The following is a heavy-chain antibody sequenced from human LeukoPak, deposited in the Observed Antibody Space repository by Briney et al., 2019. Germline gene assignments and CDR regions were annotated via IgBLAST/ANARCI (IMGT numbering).Heavy chain of an antibody. CDR3: ARLDHYDFWSGLYFDY. Sequence: PSETLSLTCTVSGGSISSSSYYWGWIRQPPGKGLEWIGSIYYSGSTYYNPSLKSRVTISVDTSKNQFSLKLSSVTAADTAVYYCARLDHYDFWSGLYFDYWGQGTLVTVSS. D-gene: IGHD3-3*01. CDR1: GGSISSSSYY. J-gene: IGHJ4*02. V-gene: IGHV4-39*01. CDR2: IYYSGST.